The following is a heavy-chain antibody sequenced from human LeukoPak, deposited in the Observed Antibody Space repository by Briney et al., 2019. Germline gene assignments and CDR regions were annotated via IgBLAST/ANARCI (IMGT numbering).Heavy chain of an antibody. Sequence: SETLSLTCTVSGGSISSYYWSWIRQPPGKGLEWIGYIYYSGSTNYNPSLKSRVTISVDTSKNQLSLKLSSVTAADTAVYYCARASIAVAGLDYWGQGTLVTVSS. CDR1: GGSISSYY. CDR3: ARASIAVAGLDY. D-gene: IGHD6-19*01. J-gene: IGHJ4*02. CDR2: IYYSGST. V-gene: IGHV4-59*01.